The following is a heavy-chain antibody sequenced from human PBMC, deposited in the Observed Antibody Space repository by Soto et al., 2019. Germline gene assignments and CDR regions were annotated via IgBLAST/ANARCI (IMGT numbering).Heavy chain of an antibody. D-gene: IGHD3-10*01. V-gene: IGHV4-59*01. Sequence: QVQLQESGPGLVKPSETLSLTCTVSGGSISSYHWSWIRQPPGKGLEWIGYIYYSGSTNYNPSLKSRVTISVDTSKNQFSLKLSSVTAADTAVYYCARDGGSGFDPWGQGTLVTVSS. J-gene: IGHJ5*02. CDR1: GGSISSYH. CDR2: IYYSGST. CDR3: ARDGGSGFDP.